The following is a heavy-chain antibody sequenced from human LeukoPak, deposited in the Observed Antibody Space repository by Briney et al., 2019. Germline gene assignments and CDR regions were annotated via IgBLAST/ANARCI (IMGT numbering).Heavy chain of an antibody. CDR2: IKQDGSET. CDR1: GFSIRSSW. D-gene: IGHD2-2*02. J-gene: IGHJ4*02. Sequence: PGGSLRLSCAASGFSIRSSWMSWVRQAPGKGLEWVANIKQDGSETDYVASVKGRFTISRDNAENSLYLQMNSLRGEDTAVYYCASGGHCNRVTCYSLRSWGQGTLVTVSS. CDR3: ASGGHCNRVTCYSLRS. V-gene: IGHV3-7*01.